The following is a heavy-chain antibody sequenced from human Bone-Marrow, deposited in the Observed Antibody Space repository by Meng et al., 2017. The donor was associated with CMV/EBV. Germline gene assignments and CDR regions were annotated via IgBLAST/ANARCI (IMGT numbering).Heavy chain of an antibody. J-gene: IGHJ6*02. D-gene: IGHD3-9*01. CDR1: GFTFRDYY. CDR3: ARELVDYYYHYGMDV. V-gene: IGHV3-11*04. CDR2: ISSSGSTI. Sequence: GESLKISCAASGFTFRDYYMTWIRQAPGKGLEWVSYISSSGSTIYYADSVKGRFTVSRDNAKNSLYLQMNSLRAEDTAVYYCARELVDYYYHYGMDVWGQGTTVTVSS.